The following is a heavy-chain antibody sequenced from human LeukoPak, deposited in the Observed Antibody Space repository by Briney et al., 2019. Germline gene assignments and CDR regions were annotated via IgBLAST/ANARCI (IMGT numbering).Heavy chain of an antibody. J-gene: IGHJ6*03. D-gene: IGHD1-26*01. CDR2: INHSGST. CDR1: GGSFGGYY. CDR3: ARGGVGDAYYYYYMDV. V-gene: IGHV4-34*01. Sequence: KPSETPSLTCAVYGGSFGGYYWSWIRQPPGKGLEWIGEINHSGSTNYNPSLKSRVTISVDTSKNQFSLKLSSVTAADTAVYYCARGGVGDAYYYYYMDVWGKGTTVTVSS.